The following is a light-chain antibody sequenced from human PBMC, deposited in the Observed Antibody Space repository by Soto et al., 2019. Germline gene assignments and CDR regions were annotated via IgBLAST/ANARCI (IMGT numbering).Light chain of an antibody. Sequence: QSVLTQPASVSGSPGQSITISCTGTSSDVGGYNYVSWYQQHPGKAPKLMIYVVSNRPSGVSNRFSGSKSGNTASLTISGLQAEDEADYYCSSYTSSSLGIFGTGTKVTVL. CDR2: VVS. J-gene: IGLJ1*01. V-gene: IGLV2-14*01. CDR3: SSYTSSSLGI. CDR1: SSDVGGYNY.